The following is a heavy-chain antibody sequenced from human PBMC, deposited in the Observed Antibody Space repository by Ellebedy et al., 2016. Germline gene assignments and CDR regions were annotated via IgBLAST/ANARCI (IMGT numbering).Heavy chain of an antibody. J-gene: IGHJ4*02. CDR3: GIASVIRTYSDY. D-gene: IGHD4-23*01. V-gene: IGHV3-30*03. CDR1: GFTFSSYG. CDR2: ISYDGSNK. Sequence: GESLKISCAASGFTFSSYGMHWVRQAPGKGLEWVAVISYDGSNKYYADSVKGRFTISRDNSKNTLYLQMNSLRAEDTAVYYCGIASVIRTYSDYWGPGTLVTVSS.